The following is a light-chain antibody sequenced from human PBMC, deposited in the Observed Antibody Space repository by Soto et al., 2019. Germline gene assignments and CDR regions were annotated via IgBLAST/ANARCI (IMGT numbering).Light chain of an antibody. Sequence: QSVLTQPPSVSGAPGQRVTISCTGSSSNIGAGHDVHWYQQLPGTAPKLLIYGKNNRPSGVPDRFSVSKSGTSASLAITGLQAEDEADYYCQSYDNSLSGSYVFG. CDR2: GKN. CDR1: SSNIGAGHD. CDR3: QSYDNSLSGSYV. V-gene: IGLV1-40*01. J-gene: IGLJ1*01.